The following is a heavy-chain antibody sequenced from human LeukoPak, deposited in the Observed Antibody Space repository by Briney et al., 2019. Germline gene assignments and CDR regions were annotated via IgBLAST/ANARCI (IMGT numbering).Heavy chain of an antibody. CDR2: IWYDGSNK. CDR1: GFTFSSYG. Sequence: GRSLRLSCAASGFTFSSYGMHWVRQAPGKGLEWVAVIWYDGSNKYYADSVKGRFTISRDNSKNTLYLQMNSLRAEDTAVYYCAREGSQEGFDYWGQGTLVTVSS. J-gene: IGHJ4*02. V-gene: IGHV3-33*01. D-gene: IGHD3-10*01. CDR3: AREGSQEGFDY.